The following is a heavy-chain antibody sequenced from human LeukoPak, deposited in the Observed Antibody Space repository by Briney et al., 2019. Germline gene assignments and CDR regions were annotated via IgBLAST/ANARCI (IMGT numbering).Heavy chain of an antibody. CDR1: GYTFTGYY. CDR2: INPNSGGT. D-gene: IGHD4-17*01. CDR3: ASAVTKVWAFDI. V-gene: IGHV1-2*02. Sequence: ASVRVSCKASGYTFTGYYMHWVRQAPGQGLEWMGWINPNSGGTNYAQKFQGRVTMTRDTSISTAYMELSRLRSDDTAVYYCASAVTKVWAFDIWGQGTMVTVSS. J-gene: IGHJ3*02.